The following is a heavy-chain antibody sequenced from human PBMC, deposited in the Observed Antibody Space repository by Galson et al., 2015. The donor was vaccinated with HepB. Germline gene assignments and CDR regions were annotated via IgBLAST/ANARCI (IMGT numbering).Heavy chain of an antibody. V-gene: IGHV1-69*13. CDR1: GGTFSSYA. D-gene: IGHD2-21*02. Sequence: SVKVSCKASGGTFSSYAISWVRQAPGQGLEWMGGIIPIFGTANYAQKFQGRVTITADESTSTAYMEPSSLRSEDTAVYYCARGGGHIVVVTATSRWYFDLWGRGTLVTVSS. J-gene: IGHJ2*01. CDR2: IIPIFGTA. CDR3: ARGGGHIVVVTATSRWYFDL.